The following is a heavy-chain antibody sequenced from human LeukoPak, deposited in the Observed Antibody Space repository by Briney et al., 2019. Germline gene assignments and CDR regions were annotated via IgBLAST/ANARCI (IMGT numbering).Heavy chain of an antibody. V-gene: IGHV4-30-2*01. CDR2: IYHSGST. J-gene: IGHJ5*02. CDR1: GGSISSGGYS. Sequence: SETLSLTCAVSGGSISSGGYSWSWIRRPPGKGLEWIGYIYHSGSTYYNPSLKSRVTISVDRSKNQFSLKLSSVTAADTAVYYCARGRTTVTTFYWFDPWGQGTLVTVSS. CDR3: ARGRTTVTTFYWFDP. D-gene: IGHD4-17*01.